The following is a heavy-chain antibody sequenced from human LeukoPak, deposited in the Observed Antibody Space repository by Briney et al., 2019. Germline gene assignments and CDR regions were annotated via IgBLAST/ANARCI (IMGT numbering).Heavy chain of an antibody. J-gene: IGHJ4*02. CDR1: GGTFSSYA. Sequence: ALVKVSCKASGGTFSSYAISWVRQAPGQGLEWMGGIIPIFGTANYAQKFQGRVTITADESTSTAYMELSSLRSEDTAVYYCARAPYYYGSGSHIGYFDYWGQGTLVTVSS. CDR2: IIPIFGTA. V-gene: IGHV1-69*13. D-gene: IGHD3-10*01. CDR3: ARAPYYYGSGSHIGYFDY.